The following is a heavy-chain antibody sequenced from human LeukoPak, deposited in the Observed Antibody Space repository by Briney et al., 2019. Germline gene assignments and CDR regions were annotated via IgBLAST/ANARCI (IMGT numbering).Heavy chain of an antibody. CDR2: IYPGDSDT. D-gene: IGHD3-10*01. J-gene: IGHJ4*02. CDR1: GYSFTGYW. V-gene: IGHV5-51*01. Sequence: GESLKISCKGSGYSFTGYWIGWVRQMPGKGLEWMGIIYPGDSDTRYSPSFQGQVTISADKPISTAYLQWSSLKASDTAMYYCARHSHYYGSGSYYPTDYWGQGTLVTVSS. CDR3: ARHSHYYGSGSYYPTDY.